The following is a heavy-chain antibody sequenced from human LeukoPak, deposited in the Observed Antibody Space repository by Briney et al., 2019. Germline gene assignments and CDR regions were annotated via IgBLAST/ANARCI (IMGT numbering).Heavy chain of an antibody. J-gene: IGHJ1*01. D-gene: IGHD4-11*01. Sequence: GGSLRLSCAASGFTFDGYTMHWVRQAPGKGLEWVSLISWDGGSTYYTDSVKGRFTISRDNSKNSLYLQMNSLRTEDTALYYCTRDSNIEHFHHWGQGTLVTVSS. CDR1: GFTFDGYT. CDR3: TRDSNIEHFHH. CDR2: ISWDGGST. V-gene: IGHV3-43*01.